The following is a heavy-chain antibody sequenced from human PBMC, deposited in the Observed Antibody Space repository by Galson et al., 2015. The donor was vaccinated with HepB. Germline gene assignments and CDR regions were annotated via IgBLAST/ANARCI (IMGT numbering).Heavy chain of an antibody. J-gene: IGHJ1*01. D-gene: IGHD2-21*01. CDR3: ARSPQRIAVAPSRD. V-gene: IGHV3-21*01. Sequence: SLRLSCAASGFPFSRFGMNWVRQAPGRGLEWVSSISSDSTYIYYADSVKGRFTSSRDNAKNSLFLQMNSLRAEDTAVYYCARSPQRIAVAPSRDWGQGTLVTVSS. CDR2: ISSDSTYI. CDR1: GFPFSRFG.